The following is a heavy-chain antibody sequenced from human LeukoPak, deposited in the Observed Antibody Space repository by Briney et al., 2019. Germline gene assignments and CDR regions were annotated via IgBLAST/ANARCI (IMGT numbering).Heavy chain of an antibody. CDR3: ARDLLDY. Sequence: SLRLSXXXSGXXFSFXNMNWVRQAPGKGLEWVSYISRDSITTYYADSVKGRFTISRDNAKNSLYLQMNSLRDEDTAVYFCARDLLDYWGQGTLVTVSS. CDR1: GXXFSFXN. CDR2: ISRDSITT. J-gene: IGHJ4*02. V-gene: IGHV3-48*02.